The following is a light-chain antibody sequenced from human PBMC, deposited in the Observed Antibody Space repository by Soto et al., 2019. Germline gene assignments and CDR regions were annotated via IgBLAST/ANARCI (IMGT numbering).Light chain of an antibody. V-gene: IGKV1-33*01. Sequence: DIQTTQSPSSLSASVGDRVTITCQATQDISNYLNWYQQKPGKAPKLLIYDASNMETGVPSRFSGSGSGTEFTFTISSLQPEDIATYFCQQYNNLPMLAFGGGTKVEIK. CDR3: QQYNNLPMLA. CDR2: DAS. CDR1: QDISNY. J-gene: IGKJ4*01.